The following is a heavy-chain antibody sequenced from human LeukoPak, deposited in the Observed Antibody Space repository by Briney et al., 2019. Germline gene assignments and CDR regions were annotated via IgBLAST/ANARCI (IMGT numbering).Heavy chain of an antibody. CDR2: ISSSSSYI. V-gene: IGHV3-21*01. Sequence: PGGSLRLSCAASGFTFSSYSMNWVRQAPGKGLEWVSSISSSSSYIYYADSVKGRFTISRDNAKNSLYLQMNSLRAEDTAVYYCARLSKGRYFDYIFEYWGQGTLATVSS. J-gene: IGHJ4*02. D-gene: IGHD3-9*01. CDR1: GFTFSSYS. CDR3: ARLSKGRYFDYIFEY.